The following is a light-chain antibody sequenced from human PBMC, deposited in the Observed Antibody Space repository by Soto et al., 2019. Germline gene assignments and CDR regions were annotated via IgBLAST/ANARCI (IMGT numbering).Light chain of an antibody. CDR3: QKYDGAPWT. Sequence: DIQMTQSPSTLSASVGDIVTINFRASQSISSWLAWYQQKPGKAPKLLIYKASTLQSGVPSRFSGSGSGTDFTLTISSLQPEDVATYYCQKYDGAPWTFGQGTKVDIK. J-gene: IGKJ1*01. CDR2: KAS. V-gene: IGKV1-5*03. CDR1: QSISSW.